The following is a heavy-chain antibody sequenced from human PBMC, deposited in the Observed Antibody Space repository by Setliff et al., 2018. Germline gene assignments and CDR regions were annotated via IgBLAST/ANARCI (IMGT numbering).Heavy chain of an antibody. Sequence: LSCAASGFTFSSYAMHWVRQAPGKGLEWVAVISYDGSNKYYADSVKGRFTISRDNSKNTLYLQMNSLRAEDTAVYYCARPGSSLPGYWGQGTLVTVSS. CDR3: ARPGSSLPGY. D-gene: IGHD6-25*01. CDR1: GFTFSSYA. CDR2: ISYDGSNK. J-gene: IGHJ4*02. V-gene: IGHV3-30*04.